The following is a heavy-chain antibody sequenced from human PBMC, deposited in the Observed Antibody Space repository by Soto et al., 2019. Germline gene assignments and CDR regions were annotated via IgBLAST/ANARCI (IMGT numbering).Heavy chain of an antibody. Sequence: QVQLVQSGGEVKQPGASVRVSCKTSGYTLKTFAMTWVRRAPGQGLEWVGWINGYTGDTNYAQIFQGRITITINTTTSTGHVDLRNLRSDDTAIYYGARIGRSYPDYYYFGMDVWGQGTTVTVSS. J-gene: IGHJ6*02. CDR1: GYTLKTFA. V-gene: IGHV1-18*01. CDR2: INGYTGDT. CDR3: ARIGRSYPDYYYFGMDV. D-gene: IGHD3-16*01.